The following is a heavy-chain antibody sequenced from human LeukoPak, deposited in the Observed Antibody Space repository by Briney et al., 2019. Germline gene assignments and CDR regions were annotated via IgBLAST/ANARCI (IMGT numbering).Heavy chain of an antibody. D-gene: IGHD5-18*01. CDR2: VSYSGST. CDR3: ARGMGIQLWFLFDY. Sequence: SETLSLTCTVSGGSISSYYWNWIRQPPGRGLEWIGYVSYSGSTNYNPSLKSRVTISVNTSKNQFSLKLSSVTAADTAVYYCARGMGIQLWFLFDYWGQGTLVTVSS. CDR1: GGSISSYY. V-gene: IGHV4-59*01. J-gene: IGHJ4*02.